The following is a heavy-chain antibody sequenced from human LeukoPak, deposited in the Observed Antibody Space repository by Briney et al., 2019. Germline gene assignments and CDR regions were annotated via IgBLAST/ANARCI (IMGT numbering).Heavy chain of an antibody. V-gene: IGHV3-7*03. CDR1: GFTFLTSW. D-gene: IGHD1-7*01. CDR3: ARVGTTYFFDY. Sequence: GGSLRLSCAASGFTFLTSWMSWVRQAPGRGLEWVANIKEDGSEKYYVDSVKGRFTISRDNAKNSLYLQMNSLRAEDTVIYYCARVGTTYFFDYWGQGTLVTVSS. J-gene: IGHJ4*02. CDR2: IKEDGSEK.